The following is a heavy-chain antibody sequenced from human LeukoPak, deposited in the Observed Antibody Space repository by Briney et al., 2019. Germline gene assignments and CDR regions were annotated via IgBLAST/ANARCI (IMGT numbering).Heavy chain of an antibody. CDR3: AKDDSQYSGDY. CDR2: IDSDGSST. Sequence: GGSLRLSCAASGFTFSSYWMHWVRQAPGKGLVWVSRIDSDGSSTSYADSVKGRFTISRDNAKNTLYLQMNSLRAEDTAVYYCAKDDSQYSGDYWGQGTLVTVSS. CDR1: GFTFSSYW. D-gene: IGHD2/OR15-2a*01. V-gene: IGHV3-74*01. J-gene: IGHJ4*02.